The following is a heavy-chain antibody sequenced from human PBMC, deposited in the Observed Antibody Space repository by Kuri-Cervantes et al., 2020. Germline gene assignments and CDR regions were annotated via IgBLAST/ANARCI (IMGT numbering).Heavy chain of an antibody. J-gene: IGHJ4*02. D-gene: IGHD2-8*01. Sequence: GGSLRLSCAASGFTFSSYSMNWVRQAPGKGLEWVSSISSSSSYIYYADSVKGRFTISRDNSKNTLYLQVNSLRAEDTAVYYCVKGGLYGDYLDHWGQGTLVTVSS. CDR2: ISSSSSYI. CDR3: VKGGLYGDYLDH. V-gene: IGHV3-21*04. CDR1: GFTFSSYS.